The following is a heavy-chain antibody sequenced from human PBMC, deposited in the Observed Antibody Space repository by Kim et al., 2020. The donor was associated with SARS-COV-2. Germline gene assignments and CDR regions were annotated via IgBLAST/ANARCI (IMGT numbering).Heavy chain of an antibody. V-gene: IGHV4-39*01. CDR2: IYYSGST. D-gene: IGHD5-18*01. CDR3: ARHSHTASAYYYYGMDV. J-gene: IGHJ6*02. Sequence: SETLSLTCTVSGGSISSSSYYWGWIRQPPGKGLEWIGSIYYSGSTYYNPSLKSRVTISVDTSKNQFSLKLSSVTAADTAVYYCARHSHTASAYYYYGMDVWGQGTTVTVSS. CDR1: GGSISSSSYY.